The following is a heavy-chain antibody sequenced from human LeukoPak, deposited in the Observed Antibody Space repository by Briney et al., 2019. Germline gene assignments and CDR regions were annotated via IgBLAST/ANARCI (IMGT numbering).Heavy chain of an antibody. CDR3: ARANRIAESGDY. V-gene: IGHV1-3*01. CDR1: GYTFTNYA. D-gene: IGHD6-13*01. J-gene: IGHJ4*02. Sequence: ASVKVSCKASGYTFTNYAIHWVRQAPGQRLEWMGWINAGNGNTKYSQEFQDRVTITRDTSTSTAYMELRSLRSDDTAVYYCARANRIAESGDYWGQGTLVTVSS. CDR2: INAGNGNT.